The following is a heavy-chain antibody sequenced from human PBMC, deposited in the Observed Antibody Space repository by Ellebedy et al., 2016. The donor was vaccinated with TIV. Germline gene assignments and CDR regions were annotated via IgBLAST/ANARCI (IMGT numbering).Heavy chain of an antibody. D-gene: IGHD3-10*01. Sequence: ASVKVSXXASGYTFTSYDINWVRQATGQGLEWMGWMNPNSGNTGYAQKFQGRVTMTRSTSISTAYMELSSLRSEDTAVYYCAVWFGELLGYYYGMDVWGQGTTVTVSS. CDR1: GYTFTSYD. J-gene: IGHJ6*02. V-gene: IGHV1-8*01. CDR3: AVWFGELLGYYYGMDV. CDR2: MNPNSGNT.